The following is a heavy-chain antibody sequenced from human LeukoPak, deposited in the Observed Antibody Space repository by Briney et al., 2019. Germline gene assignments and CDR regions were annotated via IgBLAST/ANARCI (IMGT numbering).Heavy chain of an antibody. CDR2: ISSTGNTI. CDR1: GLTFSKYS. CDR3: ARDLAYYDFWSSYKY. V-gene: IGHV3-48*02. J-gene: IGHJ4*02. D-gene: IGHD3-3*01. Sequence: PGGSLRLSCAASGLTFSKYSMNWVRQAPGKGLEWVSYISSTGNTIYYADSVKGRFTISRDNAKNSLYLQMNSLRDEDTAVYYCARDLAYYDFWSSYKYWGQGTLVTVSS.